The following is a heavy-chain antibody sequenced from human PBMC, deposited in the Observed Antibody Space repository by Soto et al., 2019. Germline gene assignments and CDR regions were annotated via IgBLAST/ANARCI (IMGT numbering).Heavy chain of an antibody. V-gene: IGHV1-18*01. Sequence: GASVKVSCKASGYTFTIYGINWVRQAPGQGLEWMGWISPDNGNTNYAQKLQGRVTMTTDLSTNTAYMELGSLRSDDTAVYYCARALGYSGYAGMDVWGQGTTVTVSS. J-gene: IGHJ6*02. CDR1: GYTFTIYG. CDR2: ISPDNGNT. D-gene: IGHD5-12*01. CDR3: ARALGYSGYAGMDV.